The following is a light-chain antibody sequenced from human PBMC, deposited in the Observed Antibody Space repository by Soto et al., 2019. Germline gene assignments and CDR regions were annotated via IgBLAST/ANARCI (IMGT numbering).Light chain of an antibody. J-gene: IGLJ3*02. CDR1: SSDAESYNL. CDR2: EGS. CDR3: CSYAGSSTWV. V-gene: IGLV2-23*01. Sequence: QSALTQPASVSGSPGQSITISCTGTSSDAESYNLVSWYQQHPGKAPKLMIYEGSKRPSGVSNRFSGSKSGNTASLTISGLQAEDEADYYCCSYAGSSTWVFGGGTKVTVL.